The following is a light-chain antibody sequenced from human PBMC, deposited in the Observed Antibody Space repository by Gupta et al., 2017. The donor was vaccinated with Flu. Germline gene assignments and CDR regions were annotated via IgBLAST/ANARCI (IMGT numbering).Light chain of an antibody. J-gene: IGKJ1*01. CDR1: QAINNY. V-gene: IGKV1-27*01. CDR3: QEYNTTAWT. Sequence: GDRVTISCRASQAINNYLAWYQQKPGTVPKLLIYSSSTLQSGVSSRFSGSGSGTDFTLAISSLQPEDVGTYYCQEYNTTAWTFGQGTKGEI. CDR2: SSS.